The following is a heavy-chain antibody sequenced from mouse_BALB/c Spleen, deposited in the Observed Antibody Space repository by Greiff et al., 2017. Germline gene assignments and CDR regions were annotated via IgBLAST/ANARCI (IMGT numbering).Heavy chain of an antibody. J-gene: IGHJ4*01. D-gene: IGHD1-1*01. CDR2: ISSGSSTI. V-gene: IGHV5-17*02. CDR3: AREDYYYGSPRY. CDR1: GFTFSSFG. Sequence: DVHLVESGGGLVQPGGSRKLSCAASGFTFSSFGMHWVRQAPEKGLEWVAYISSGSSTIYYADTVKGRFTISRDNPKNTLFLQMTSLRSEDTAMYYCAREDYYYGSPRYWGQGTSVTVSS.